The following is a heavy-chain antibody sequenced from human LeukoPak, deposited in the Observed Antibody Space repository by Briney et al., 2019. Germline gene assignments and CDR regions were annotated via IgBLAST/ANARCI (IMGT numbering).Heavy chain of an antibody. V-gene: IGHV1-46*01. CDR2: INPSGGST. CDR3: ARDNSVEDTAWWFDP. Sequence: ASVKVSCKASGYTFTNYHMHWVRQAPGQGLEWMGIINPSGGSTNYAQKFQGRVTMTRDMPTNTVYMQLSSLRSEDTAVYYCARDNSVEDTAWWFDPWGQGTLVTVSS. D-gene: IGHD4-23*01. CDR1: GYTFTNYH. J-gene: IGHJ5*02.